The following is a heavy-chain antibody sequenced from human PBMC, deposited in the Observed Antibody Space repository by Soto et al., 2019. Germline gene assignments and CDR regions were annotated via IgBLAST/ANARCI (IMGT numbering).Heavy chain of an antibody. CDR2: ISYDGSNK. CDR1: GFTFSSYG. D-gene: IGHD3-10*01. V-gene: IGHV3-30*18. CDR3: AKDLELLAMDV. Sequence: GGSLRLSCAASGFTFSSYGMHWVRQAPGKGLEWVAVISYDGSNKYYADSVKGRLTISRDNSKNTLYLQMNSLRAEDTAVYYCAKDLELLAMDVWGQGTTVTVSS. J-gene: IGHJ6*02.